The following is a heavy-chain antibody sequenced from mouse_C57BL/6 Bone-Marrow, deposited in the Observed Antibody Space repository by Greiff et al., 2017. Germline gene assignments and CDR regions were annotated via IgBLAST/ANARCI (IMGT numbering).Heavy chain of an antibody. V-gene: IGHV1-47*01. Sequence: VKLMESGAELVKPGASVKMSCKASGYTFPTSPIEWMKQNHGKSLEWIGNFHPYNDDTKYNEKFKGKATLTVEKSSNTVYLELSRLTSDDSAVYDCARSSTFFYYFDYWGQGTTLTVSS. D-gene: IGHD5-1*01. J-gene: IGHJ2*01. CDR1: GYTFPTSP. CDR3: ARSSTFFYYFDY. CDR2: FHPYNDDT.